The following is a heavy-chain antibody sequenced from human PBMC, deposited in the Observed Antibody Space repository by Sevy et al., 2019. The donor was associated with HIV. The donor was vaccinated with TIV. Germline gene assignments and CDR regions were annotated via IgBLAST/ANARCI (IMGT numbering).Heavy chain of an antibody. CDR2: IKRDGSER. J-gene: IGHJ6*02. Sequence: GGSLRLSCTASGFTFGDYAMSWVRQAPGKGLEWVANIKRDGSERYYVASVKGRFTISRDNAKTSLYLQMHSLRAEDTAVYYCARDCSSASCLWGLDVWGQGTTVTVSS. V-gene: IGHV3-7*03. CDR1: GFTFGDYA. D-gene: IGHD2-2*01. CDR3: ARDCSSASCLWGLDV.